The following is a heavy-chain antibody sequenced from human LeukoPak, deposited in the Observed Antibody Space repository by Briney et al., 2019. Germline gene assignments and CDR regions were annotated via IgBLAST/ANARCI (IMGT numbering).Heavy chain of an antibody. J-gene: IGHJ6*02. CDR3: ARGYCSSTSCYTFYYYYYGMDV. CDR1: GGSISSGDYY. CDR2: IYYSGST. V-gene: IGHV4-30-4*01. Sequence: PSETLSLTCTVSGGSISSGDYYWSWIRQPPGKGLEWIGYIYYSGSTYYNPSLKSRVTISVDTSKNQFSLKLSSVTAADTAVYYCARGYCSSTSCYTFYYYYYGMDVWGQGTTVTVSS. D-gene: IGHD2-2*02.